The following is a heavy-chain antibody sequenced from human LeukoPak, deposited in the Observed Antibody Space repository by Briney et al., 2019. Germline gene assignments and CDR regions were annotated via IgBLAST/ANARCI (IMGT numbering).Heavy chain of an antibody. J-gene: IGHJ4*02. CDR1: GFTFSSYS. D-gene: IGHD6-19*01. V-gene: IGHV3-48*01. Sequence: AGGSLRLSCAASGFTFSSYSMNWVREAPGKGLEWVSYISSGRNIMNYADSVKGRFTTSRDNAKNSLYLQMNSLRAEDTAVYYCARGAQWPYWGQGTLVTVSS. CDR2: ISSGRNIM. CDR3: ARGAQWPY.